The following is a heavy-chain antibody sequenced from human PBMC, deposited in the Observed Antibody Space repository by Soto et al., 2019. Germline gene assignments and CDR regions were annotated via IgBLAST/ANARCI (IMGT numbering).Heavy chain of an antibody. J-gene: IGHJ4*02. V-gene: IGHV3-30*18. CDR3: AKDSRDGYNSLDY. CDR1: GFTFSSYG. D-gene: IGHD5-12*01. CDR2: ISYDGSNK. Sequence: PGGSLRLSCAASGFTFSSYGMHWVRQAPGKGLEWVAVISYDGSNKYYADSVKGRFTISRDNSKNTLYLQMNSLRAEDTAVYYCAKDSRDGYNSLDYWGQGTLVTVSS.